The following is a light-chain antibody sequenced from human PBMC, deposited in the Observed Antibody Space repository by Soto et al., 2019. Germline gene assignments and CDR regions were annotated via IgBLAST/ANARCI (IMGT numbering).Light chain of an antibody. Sequence: EIVMTQSPATLSVSPGEGATLSCRASQSVSSNLARYQQKPGQAPRLLIYGASTRSTGIPARFSGSGSGTEFSLTISSLQSEDFAVYYCQQYKHWPPYTFGQGTKLEIK. V-gene: IGKV3-15*01. J-gene: IGKJ2*01. CDR3: QQYKHWPPYT. CDR1: QSVSSN. CDR2: GAS.